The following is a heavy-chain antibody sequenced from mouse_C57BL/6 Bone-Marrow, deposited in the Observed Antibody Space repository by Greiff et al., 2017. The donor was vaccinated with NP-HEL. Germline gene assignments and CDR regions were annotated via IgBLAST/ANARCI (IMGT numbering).Heavy chain of an antibody. CDR3: AAFYYGSSYGYFDV. D-gene: IGHD1-1*01. V-gene: IGHV2-5*01. CDR2: IWRGGST. Sequence: QVQLQQSGPGLVQPSQSLSITCTVSGFSLTSYGVHWVRQSPGKGLEWLGVIWRGGSTDYNAAFMSRLSITKDNSKRQVFFKMNSLQADDTAIYYCAAFYYGSSYGYFDVWGTGTTVTVSS. CDR1: GFSLTSYG. J-gene: IGHJ1*03.